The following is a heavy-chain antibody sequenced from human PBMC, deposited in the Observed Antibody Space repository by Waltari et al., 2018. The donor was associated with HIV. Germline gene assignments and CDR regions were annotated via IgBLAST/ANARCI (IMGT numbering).Heavy chain of an antibody. V-gene: IGHV4-61*02. Sequence: QVQLQESGPGLVKPSQTLSLTCTVSGGSISSGSYYWSWIRQPAGKGLEWIGRSYTSGSTNYNPYLKSRGTISVDTSKNQFSLKLSSVTAADTAVYYCARESEWFDPWGQGTLVTVSS. CDR1: GGSISSGSYY. CDR3: ARESEWFDP. J-gene: IGHJ5*02. CDR2: SYTSGST.